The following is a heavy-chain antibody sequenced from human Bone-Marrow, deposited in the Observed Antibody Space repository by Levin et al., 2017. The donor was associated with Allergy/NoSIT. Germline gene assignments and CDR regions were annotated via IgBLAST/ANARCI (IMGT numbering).Heavy chain of an antibody. D-gene: IGHD3-10*01. CDR2: INTNTGNP. J-gene: IGHJ6*03. CDR1: GSTFNNYA. V-gene: IGHV7-4-1*01. Sequence: GGSLRLSCKASGSTFNNYALNWVRQAPGQGLEWMGQINTNTGNPTYAPGFTGRFVFSLDTSVSTAYLHIYSLETEDTAMYYCAVNYGYFYMDVWGKGTTVTVSS. CDR3: AVNYGYFYMDV.